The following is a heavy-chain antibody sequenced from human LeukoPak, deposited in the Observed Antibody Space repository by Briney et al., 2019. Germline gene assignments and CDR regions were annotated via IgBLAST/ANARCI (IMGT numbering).Heavy chain of an antibody. CDR3: ARRGYCRGGSCYPRDDAFDI. V-gene: IGHV1-18*01. D-gene: IGHD2-15*01. CDR1: GYTFTSYG. J-gene: IGHJ3*02. Sequence: ASVKVSCKASGYTFTSYGISWVRQAPGQGLECMGWISAYNGNTNYAQKLQGRVTMTTDTSTSTAYMELRSLRSDDTAVYYCARRGYCRGGSCYPRDDAFDIWGQGTLVTVSS. CDR2: ISAYNGNT.